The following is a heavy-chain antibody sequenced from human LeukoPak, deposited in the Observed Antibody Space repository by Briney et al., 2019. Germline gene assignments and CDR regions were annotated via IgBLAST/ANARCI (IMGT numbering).Heavy chain of an antibody. Sequence: SETLSLTCAVYVGSFRGYYWSWIRHPPGKGVEWIGEINHSGSTNYNPSLKSRVTISVDTSKNQFSLKLSSVTAADTAVYYCARDLVVVVAAFTYYYGMDVWGQGTTVTVSS. CDR2: INHSGST. V-gene: IGHV4-34*01. D-gene: IGHD2-15*01. CDR1: VGSFRGYY. J-gene: IGHJ6*02. CDR3: ARDLVVVVAAFTYYYGMDV.